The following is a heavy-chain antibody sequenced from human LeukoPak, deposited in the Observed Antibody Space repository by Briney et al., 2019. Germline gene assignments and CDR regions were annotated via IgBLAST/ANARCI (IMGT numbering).Heavy chain of an antibody. CDR1: GFTFDDYA. CDR3: ARGGITIFGVAIPNFDY. V-gene: IGHV3-9*01. J-gene: IGHJ4*02. D-gene: IGHD3-3*01. CDR2: ISWNSGNL. Sequence: GGSLRLSCAASGFTFDDYAMHWVRQAPGKGLEWVSGISWNSGNLGYADSVKGRFTISRDNAKNSLYLQMNSLRAEDTALYYCARGGITIFGVAIPNFDYWGQGTLVTVSS.